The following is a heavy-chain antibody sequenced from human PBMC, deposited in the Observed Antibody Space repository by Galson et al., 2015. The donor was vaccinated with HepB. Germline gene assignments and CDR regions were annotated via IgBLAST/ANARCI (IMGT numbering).Heavy chain of an antibody. CDR1: GFSFRVYA. Sequence: SLRLSCAASGFSFRVYAMHWVRQAPGKGLEWLSVISYDGTNKYYADSLKGRFTISRDNSKNSLYLQIDSLRTEDTARYFCGTDRRVRYDVDAFDVWGQGTMVTVAP. CDR2: ISYDGTNK. V-gene: IGHV3-30-3*01. J-gene: IGHJ3*01. D-gene: IGHD1-1*01. CDR3: GTDRRVRYDVDAFDV.